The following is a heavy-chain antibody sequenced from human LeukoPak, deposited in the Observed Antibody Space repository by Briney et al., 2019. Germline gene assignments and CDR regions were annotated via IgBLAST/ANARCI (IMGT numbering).Heavy chain of an antibody. CDR1: GFTFSSYS. V-gene: IGHV3-21*01. Sequence: PGGSLRLSCAASGFTFSSYSMNWVRQAPGKGLEWVSSISSSSSYIYYADSVKGRFTISRDNAKNSLYLQMNSLRAEDTAVYYCARDPTIFGVVKHRGNYYYYMDVWGKGTTVTVSS. D-gene: IGHD3-3*01. J-gene: IGHJ6*03. CDR2: ISSSSSYI. CDR3: ARDPTIFGVVKHRGNYYYYMDV.